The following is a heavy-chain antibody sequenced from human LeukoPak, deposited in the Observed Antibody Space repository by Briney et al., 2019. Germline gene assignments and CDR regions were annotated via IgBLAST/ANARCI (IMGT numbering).Heavy chain of an antibody. CDR1: VYTFTNYG. V-gene: IGHV1-18*01. Sequence: GSSVTVSYKPSVYTFTNYGISWVRQAPGQGREWMGWISAYNGNTNYAQKLQGRVTMTTDTSTSTAYMELRSLRSDDTAVYYCARDGPTTVNEYNWFDPWGQGTLVTVSS. CDR2: ISAYNGNT. J-gene: IGHJ5*02. D-gene: IGHD4-11*01. CDR3: ARDGPTTVNEYNWFDP.